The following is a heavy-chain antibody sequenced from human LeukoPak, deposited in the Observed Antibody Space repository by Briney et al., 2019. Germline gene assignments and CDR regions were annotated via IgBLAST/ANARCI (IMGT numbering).Heavy chain of an antibody. D-gene: IGHD6-6*01. CDR1: GFTFDHYT. CDR3: AKDTSRQLVPNPFDY. Sequence: GGSLRLSCAASGFTFDHYTIHWVRQAPGKGLEWVSLVSWDGGSTYYAESVKGRITISRDNSKNSVYLQMNSLRIDDTAFYYCAKDTSRQLVPNPFDYWGQGTLVTVSS. CDR2: VSWDGGST. J-gene: IGHJ4*02. V-gene: IGHV3-43*01.